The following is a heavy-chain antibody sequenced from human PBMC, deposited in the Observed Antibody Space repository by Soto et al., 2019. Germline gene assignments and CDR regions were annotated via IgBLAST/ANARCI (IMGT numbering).Heavy chain of an antibody. J-gene: IGHJ3*02. V-gene: IGHV3-30*18. CDR2: ISYDGSNK. CDR3: ANERETYWNPGAFDI. Sequence: GGSLRLSCAASGFTFSSYGMHWVRQAPGKGLEWVAVISYDGSNKYYADSVKGRFTISRDNSKNTLYLQMNSLRAEDTAVYYFANERETYWNPGAFDIWGQGTMVTVSS. D-gene: IGHD1-1*01. CDR1: GFTFSSYG.